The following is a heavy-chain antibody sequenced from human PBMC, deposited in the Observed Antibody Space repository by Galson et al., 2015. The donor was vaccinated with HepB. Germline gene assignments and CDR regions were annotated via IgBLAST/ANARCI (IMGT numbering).Heavy chain of an antibody. Sequence: SLRLSCAASGFTFSDYYMSWIRQAPGKGLAWVSYISSSGSTIYYVDSVKGRFTISRDNAKNSLYLQMNSLRAEDTAVYYCARDPTGGSSLFDYWGQGTLVTVSS. J-gene: IGHJ4*02. CDR1: GFTFSDYY. CDR3: ARDPTGGSSLFDY. CDR2: ISSSGSTI. D-gene: IGHD2-2*01. V-gene: IGHV3-11*01.